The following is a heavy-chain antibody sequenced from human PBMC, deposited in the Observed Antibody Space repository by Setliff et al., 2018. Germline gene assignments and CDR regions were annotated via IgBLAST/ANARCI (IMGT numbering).Heavy chain of an antibody. CDR1: GGSVGNSYYY. CDR2: IYTTWST. CDR3: ARDRTYYGSGTHTRWFDY. Sequence: SETLSLTCTVSGGSVGNSYYYWNWIRQPAGKGLEWIGRIYTTWSTNYNPSLKSRVTISLDTSKSQFSLKLSSVTAADTAVYYCARDRTYYGSGTHTRWFDYWGQGALVTVSS. J-gene: IGHJ4*02. V-gene: IGHV4-61*10. D-gene: IGHD3-10*01.